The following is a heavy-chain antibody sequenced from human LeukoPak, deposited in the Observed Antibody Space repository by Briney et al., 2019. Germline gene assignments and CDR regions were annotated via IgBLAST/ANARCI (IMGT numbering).Heavy chain of an antibody. V-gene: IGHV4-59*01. D-gene: IGHD3-9*01. CDR3: ARGLRYSRYFDY. J-gene: IGHJ4*02. Sequence: SETQSLTCTVSGGSISSYYWSWIRQPPGKGLEWIGYIYYIGNTNYNPSLKSRVTISVDTSKIQFSLKLRSVTAADTAVYYCARGLRYSRYFDYRGQGIPVTVSA. CDR1: GGSISSYY. CDR2: IYYIGNT.